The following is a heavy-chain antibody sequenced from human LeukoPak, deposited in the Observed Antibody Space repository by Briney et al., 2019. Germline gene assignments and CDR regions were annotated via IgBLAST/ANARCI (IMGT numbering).Heavy chain of an antibody. V-gene: IGHV3-30*18. CDR2: ISYDGSNK. CDR3: AKGAVVVPAAVIPYFDY. Sequence: GGALRLSCAASGFTFSSYGMHWVRQAPGKGLEWVAVISYDGSNKCYADSVKGRFTISRDNSKNTLYLQMNGLRAEDTAVYYCAKGAVVVPAAVIPYFDYWGQGTLVTVSS. D-gene: IGHD2-2*01. CDR1: GFTFSSYG. J-gene: IGHJ4*02.